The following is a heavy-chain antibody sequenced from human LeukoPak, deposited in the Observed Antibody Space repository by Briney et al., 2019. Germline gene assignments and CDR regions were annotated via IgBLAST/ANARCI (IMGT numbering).Heavy chain of an antibody. D-gene: IGHD3-3*01. Sequence: GGPLRLSCAASGFTFSDYYMSWIRQAPGKGLEWVSYISSSGSSIYHADSVKGRFTISRDNSKNTLYLQMNSLRAEDTAVYYCAKDHRGSSGITIFGVVTTSGAFDIWGQGTMVTVSS. CDR3: AKDHRGSSGITIFGVVTTSGAFDI. V-gene: IGHV3-11*04. CDR1: GFTFSDYY. J-gene: IGHJ3*02. CDR2: ISSSGSSI.